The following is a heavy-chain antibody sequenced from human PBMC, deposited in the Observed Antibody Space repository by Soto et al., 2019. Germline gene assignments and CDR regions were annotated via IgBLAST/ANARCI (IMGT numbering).Heavy chain of an antibody. CDR3: ARHYDFWSGYLGYYYYYMDV. Sequence: ASLKVSCKASGYTFTSYGISWVRQAPGQGLEWMGWISAYNGSTNYAQKLQGRVTMTTDTSTSTAYMELRSLRSDDTAVYYCARHYDFWSGYLGYYYYYMDVWGKGTTVTVSS. CDR2: ISAYNGST. CDR1: GYTFTSYG. V-gene: IGHV1-18*01. J-gene: IGHJ6*03. D-gene: IGHD3-3*01.